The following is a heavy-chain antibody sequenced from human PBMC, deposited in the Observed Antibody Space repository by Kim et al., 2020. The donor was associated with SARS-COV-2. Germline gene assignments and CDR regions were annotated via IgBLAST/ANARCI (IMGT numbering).Heavy chain of an antibody. CDR3: ARPKYYESSGPPFAFDI. V-gene: IGHV1-18*01. CDR1: GYTFTSYG. J-gene: IGHJ3*02. D-gene: IGHD3-22*01. Sequence: ASVKVSCKASGYTFTSYGISWVRQAPGQGLEWMGWISAYNGNTNYAQKLQGRVTMTTDTSTSTAYMELRSLRSDDTAVYYCARPKYYESSGPPFAFDIWGQGTMVTVSS. CDR2: ISAYNGNT.